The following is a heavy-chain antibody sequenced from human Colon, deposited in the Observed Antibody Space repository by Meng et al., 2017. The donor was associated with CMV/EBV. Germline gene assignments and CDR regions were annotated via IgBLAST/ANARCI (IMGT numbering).Heavy chain of an antibody. V-gene: IGHV3-7*01. CDR1: GFTFSRYW. CDR2: IKQDGSEK. J-gene: IGHJ6*02. CDR3: ARLLYYGMDV. Sequence: GESLKISCAASGFTFSRYWMNWVRQAPGKGLEWVANIKQDGSEKYYVDSVEGRFTISRDNAKNSLYLQMNSLRAEDTAVYYCARLLYYGMDVWGQGTTVTVSS.